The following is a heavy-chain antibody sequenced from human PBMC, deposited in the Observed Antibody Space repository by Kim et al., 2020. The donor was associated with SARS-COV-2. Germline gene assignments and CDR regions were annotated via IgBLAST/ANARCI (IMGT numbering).Heavy chain of an antibody. CDR1: GGSFSGYY. CDR2: INHSGST. Sequence: SETLSLTCAVYGGSFSGYYWSWIRQPPGKGLEWIGEINHSGSTNYNPSLKSRVTISVDTSKNQFSLKLNSVTAADTAVYYCAREGSPYSSSWYGNRIYYYYAMDVWGQGTTVTVSS. D-gene: IGHD6-13*01. CDR3: AREGSPYSSSWYGNRIYYYYAMDV. J-gene: IGHJ6*02. V-gene: IGHV4-34*01.